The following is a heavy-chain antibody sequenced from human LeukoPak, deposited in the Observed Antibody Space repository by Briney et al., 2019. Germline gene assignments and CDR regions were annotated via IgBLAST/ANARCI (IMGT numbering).Heavy chain of an antibody. CDR1: GFAFTRQA. J-gene: IGHJ3*02. CDR2: ISYDGSNK. Sequence: PGGSLRLSCAASGFAFTRQAMGWVRQAPGKGLEWVAVISYDGSNKYYADSVKGRFTISRDNSKNTLFLQMNSLRTEDTAVFYCARDGRYCSGGSCSRAFDIWGQGTMVTVSS. D-gene: IGHD2-15*01. V-gene: IGHV3-30-3*01. CDR3: ARDGRYCSGGSCSRAFDI.